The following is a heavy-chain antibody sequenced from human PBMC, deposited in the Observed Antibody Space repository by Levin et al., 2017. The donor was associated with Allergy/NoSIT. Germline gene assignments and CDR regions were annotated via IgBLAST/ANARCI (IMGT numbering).Heavy chain of an antibody. CDR2: IREKANNYAT. CDR1: GFTFSGSA. J-gene: IGHJ2*01. D-gene: IGHD2-8*01. CDR3: TRMLAVGSHGYFDL. Sequence: GESLKISCAASGFTFSGSAMHWVRQASGKGLEWVGRIREKANNYATAYAASVKGRFTVSRDDSQNTAFLQMNSLKTDDTAVYYCTRMLAVGSHGYFDLWGRGTLVTVSS. V-gene: IGHV3-73*01.